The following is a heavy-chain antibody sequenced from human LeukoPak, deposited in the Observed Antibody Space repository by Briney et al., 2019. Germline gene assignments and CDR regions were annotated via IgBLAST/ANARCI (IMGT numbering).Heavy chain of an antibody. J-gene: IGHJ3*02. Sequence: GESLKISCNGSGYSFTSYRIGWVREMPGKRLEWMGIIYHGDSDTRYIPSFQGQVTISADKSISTAYLQWSSLKASDTAMYYCARRSATVVTPEERDAFDIWGQGTMVTVSS. CDR2: IYHGDSDT. CDR3: ARRSATVVTPEERDAFDI. CDR1: GYSFTSYR. D-gene: IGHD4-23*01. V-gene: IGHV5-51*01.